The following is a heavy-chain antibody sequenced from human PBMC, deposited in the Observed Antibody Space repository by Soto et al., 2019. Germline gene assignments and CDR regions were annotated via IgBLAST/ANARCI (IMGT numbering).Heavy chain of an antibody. D-gene: IGHD6-19*01. Sequence: ASVKVSCKASGYTFTSYAMHWVRQAPGQRLEWMGWINAYNGNTNYSQKLQGRVTMTTDTSTSTAYMELRSLRSDDTAVYYCAVSSGWYGSNAFDIWGQGTMVTVSS. V-gene: IGHV1-3*01. CDR1: GYTFTSYA. J-gene: IGHJ3*02. CDR2: INAYNGNT. CDR3: AVSSGWYGSNAFDI.